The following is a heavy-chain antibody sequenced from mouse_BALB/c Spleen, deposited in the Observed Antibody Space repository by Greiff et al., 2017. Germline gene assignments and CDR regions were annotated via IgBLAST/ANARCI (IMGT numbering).Heavy chain of an antibody. D-gene: IGHD1-2*01. CDR1: GFTFSSYA. CDR3: ARGRIITTATGAMDY. Sequence: EVKVVESGGGLVKPGGSLKLSCAASGFTFSSYAMSWVRQTPEKRLEWVASISSGGSTYYPDSVKGRFTISRDNARNILYLQMSSLRSEDTAMYYCARGRIITTATGAMDYWGQGTSVTVSS. J-gene: IGHJ4*01. CDR2: ISSGGST. V-gene: IGHV5-6-5*01.